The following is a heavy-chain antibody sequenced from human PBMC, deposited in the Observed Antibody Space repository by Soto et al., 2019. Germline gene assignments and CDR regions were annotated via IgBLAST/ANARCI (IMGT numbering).Heavy chain of an antibody. V-gene: IGHV3-23*01. CDR3: AKDSSSWPHYFDY. Sequence: GGSLRLSCAASGFTLRSYAMSWVRQAPGKGLEWVSAISGSGGSTYYADSVKGRFIISRDNSKNTLYLQMNSLRAEDTAVYYCAKDSSSWPHYFDYWGQGTLVTVSS. CDR2: ISGSGGST. J-gene: IGHJ4*02. CDR1: GFTLRSYA. D-gene: IGHD6-13*01.